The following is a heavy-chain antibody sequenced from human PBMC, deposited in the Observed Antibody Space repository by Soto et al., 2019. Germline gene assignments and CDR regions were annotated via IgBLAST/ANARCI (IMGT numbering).Heavy chain of an antibody. CDR3: AKEGTSGLYYFDY. CDR2: ISGSGDTP. V-gene: IGHV3-23*01. D-gene: IGHD6-19*01. CDR1: GFTFINYA. Sequence: XXSLRLSCAASGFTFINYAISWVLQAPGKGLEWVSIISGSGDTPYYADSVKGRFTISRDNSRNTLYLQMNSLRAGDSAKYYCAKEGTSGLYYFDYWGPGTLVTVSS. J-gene: IGHJ4*02.